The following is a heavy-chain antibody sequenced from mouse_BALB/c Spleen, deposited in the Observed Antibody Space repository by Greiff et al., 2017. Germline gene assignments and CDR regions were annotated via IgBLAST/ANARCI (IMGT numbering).Heavy chain of an antibody. CDR3: YALPIYYGYAYAMDY. CDR2: IDPENGDT. D-gene: IGHD2-2*01. CDR1: GFNIKDYY. J-gene: IGHJ4*01. V-gene: IGHV14-4*02. Sequence: VQLQQSGAELVRSGASVKLSCTASGFNIKDYYMHWVKQRPEQGLEWIGWIDPENGDTEYAPKFQGKATMTADTSSNTAYLQLSSLTSEDTAVYYCYALPIYYGYAYAMDYWGQGTSVTVSS.